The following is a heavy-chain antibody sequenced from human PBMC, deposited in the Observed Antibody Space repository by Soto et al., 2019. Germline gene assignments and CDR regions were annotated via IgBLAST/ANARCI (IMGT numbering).Heavy chain of an antibody. CDR1: GFTFNSYG. CDR3: AKDGNWELLPSTGMDV. D-gene: IGHD1-26*01. J-gene: IGHJ6*02. V-gene: IGHV3-30*18. CDR2: ISFDGSNG. Sequence: PGGSLRLSCGASGFTFNSYGMRWVRQAPGKGLEWVAAISFDGSNGYYGDSVKGRFTISRDNSKNTLYLQMSSLRPEDTAVYYCAKDGNWELLPSTGMDVWGQGTTVTVSS.